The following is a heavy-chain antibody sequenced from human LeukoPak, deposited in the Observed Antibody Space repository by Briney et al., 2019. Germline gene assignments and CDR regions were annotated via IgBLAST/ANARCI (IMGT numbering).Heavy chain of an antibody. J-gene: IGHJ4*02. CDR2: IYYTGGT. CDR1: GGSITSSSYY. Sequence: SETLSLTCSVSGGSITSSSYYWAWIRQPPEKGLEWIGSIYYTGGTNYSPPLKSRVTISVDTSKNQFSLKLSSVTAADTAVYYCARHGGTRITLVEVYYFDYWGQGTLVTVSS. V-gene: IGHV4-39*01. D-gene: IGHD4-11*01. CDR3: ARHGGTRITLVEVYYFDY.